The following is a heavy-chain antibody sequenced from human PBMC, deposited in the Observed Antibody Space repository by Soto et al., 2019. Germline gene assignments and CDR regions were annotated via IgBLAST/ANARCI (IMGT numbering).Heavy chain of an antibody. CDR2: IIPIFGTA. CDR1: GGTFSSYA. D-gene: IGHD6-19*01. Sequence: QVQLVQSGAEVKKPGSSVKVSCKASGGTFSSYAISWVRQAPGQGLEWMGGIIPIFGTANYAQKFQGRVTITADKSTSTAYMELSSLRPEDTAVYYCAPVAGRPGDRWFDPWGQGTLVTVSS. V-gene: IGHV1-69*06. CDR3: APVAGRPGDRWFDP. J-gene: IGHJ5*02.